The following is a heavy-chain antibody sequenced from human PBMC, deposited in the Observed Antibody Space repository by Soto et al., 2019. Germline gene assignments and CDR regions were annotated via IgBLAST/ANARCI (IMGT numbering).Heavy chain of an antibody. CDR3: DRNGALDY. CDR2: ILYSGTT. D-gene: IGHD2-8*01. CDR1: GGSISSGDYY. V-gene: IGHV4-30-4*01. Sequence: SETLSLTCTVSGGSISSGDYYWSWIRQPPGKGLEWIGYILYSGTTNYNPSLESRLTISVDTSKNQFSLKLTSVTAADTAVYCCDRNGALDYWGRGTLVTVSS. J-gene: IGHJ4*02.